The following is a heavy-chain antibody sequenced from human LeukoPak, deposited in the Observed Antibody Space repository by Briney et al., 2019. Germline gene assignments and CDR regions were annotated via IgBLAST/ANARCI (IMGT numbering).Heavy chain of an antibody. V-gene: IGHV3-53*04. D-gene: IGHD4/OR15-4a*01. J-gene: IGHJ4*02. Sequence: PGGSLRLSCAASGFNFSSNYMSWVRQAPGKRLQWVSVLYSVGGTYYADSVQGRFTISRHNSRNTLYLQLNSLRPEDTNVYYCARGAYGGPFDCWGQGTLVNVCS. CDR2: LYSVGGT. CDR3: ARGAYGGPFDC. CDR1: GFNFSSNY.